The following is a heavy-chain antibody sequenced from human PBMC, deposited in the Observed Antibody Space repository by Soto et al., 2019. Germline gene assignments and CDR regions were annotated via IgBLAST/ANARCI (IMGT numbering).Heavy chain of an antibody. J-gene: IGHJ3*02. Sequence: EVQLVESGGGLQQPGGSLRLSCAASGFTFSSYAMSWVRRTPGEGLEWVSATNGDGSKTYVAESVKGRFTISRDNSMNTLFLEMHSLRAVETAVYHCVRGRVGTGAFDIWGQGTLVTVSS. D-gene: IGHD1-26*01. V-gene: IGHV3-23*04. CDR2: TNGDGSKT. CDR1: GFTFSSYA. CDR3: VRGRVGTGAFDI.